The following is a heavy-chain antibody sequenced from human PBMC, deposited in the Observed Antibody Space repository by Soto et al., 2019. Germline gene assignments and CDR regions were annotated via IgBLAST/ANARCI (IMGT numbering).Heavy chain of an antibody. V-gene: IGHV4-34*01. Sequence: KTSETLSLTCAVYGGSFSCYYWSWIRQPPGKGLEWIGEINHSGSTNYNPSLKSRVTISVDTSKNQFSLKLSSVTAADTAVYYCARGGMDVWGQGTTVTVSS. J-gene: IGHJ6*02. CDR2: INHSGST. CDR3: ARGGMDV. CDR1: GGSFSCYY.